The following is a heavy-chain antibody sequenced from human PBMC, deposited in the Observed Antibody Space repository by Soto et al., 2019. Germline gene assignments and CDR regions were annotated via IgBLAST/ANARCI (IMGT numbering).Heavy chain of an antibody. CDR2: ISAYNGNT. D-gene: IGHD3-10*01. CDR3: ARDLAMVLLWCGELFRTFSGMDV. CDR1: GYTFTSYG. V-gene: IGHV1-18*01. Sequence: GASVKVSCKASGYTFTSYGISWVRQAPGQGLEWMGWISAYNGNTNYAQKLQGRVTMTTDTSTSTAYMELRSLRSDDTAVYYCARDLAMVLLWCGELFRTFSGMDVWGQGTTVTVSS. J-gene: IGHJ6*02.